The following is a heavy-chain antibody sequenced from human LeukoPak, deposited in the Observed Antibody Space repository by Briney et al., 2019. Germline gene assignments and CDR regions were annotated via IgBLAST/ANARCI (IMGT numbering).Heavy chain of an antibody. CDR3: SASHSSSWSSYFDY. CDR1: GFTFSSNS. V-gene: IGHV3-21*01. Sequence: GGSLRLSCAASGFTFSSNSMNWVRQPPGKGLEWVSFISSGSSYIYYADSANSRFTTTSDNTKNSLYLQMNSLRAEDTAVYYCSASHSSSWSSYFDYWGQGTLVTVSS. J-gene: IGHJ4*02. D-gene: IGHD6-13*01. CDR2: ISSGSSYI.